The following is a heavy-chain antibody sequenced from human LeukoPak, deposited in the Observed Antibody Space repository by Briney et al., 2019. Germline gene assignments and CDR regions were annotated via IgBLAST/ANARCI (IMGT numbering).Heavy chain of an antibody. CDR3: ARHKYCSGGSCYGVFGYDY. J-gene: IGHJ4*02. CDR2: IYPGDSDT. Sequence: GESLKISCKGSGYSFTTYWIGWVRQMPGKGLEWMGIIYPGDSDTRYTRSFQGQVTISADKSVSTAYLQWSSLKASHTAMYYCARHKYCSGGSCYGVFGYDYWGQGTLVTVSS. CDR1: GYSFTTYW. D-gene: IGHD2-15*01. V-gene: IGHV5-51*01.